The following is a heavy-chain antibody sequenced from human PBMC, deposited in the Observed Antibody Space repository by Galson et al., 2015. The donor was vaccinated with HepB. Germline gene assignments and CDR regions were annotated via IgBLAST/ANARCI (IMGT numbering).Heavy chain of an antibody. CDR1: GGSISSSSYY. J-gene: IGHJ4*02. Sequence: ETLSLTCTVSGGSISSSSYYWGWIRQPPGKGLEWIGSIYYSGSTYYNPSLKSRVTISVDTSKNQFSLKLSSVTAADTAVYYCARLNLRPGGEPYWGQGTLVTVSS. D-gene: IGHD2-21*01. CDR3: ARLNLRPGGEPY. V-gene: IGHV4-39*01. CDR2: IYYSGST.